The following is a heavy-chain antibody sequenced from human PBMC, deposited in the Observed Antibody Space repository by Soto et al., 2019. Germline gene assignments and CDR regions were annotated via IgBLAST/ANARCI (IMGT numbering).Heavy chain of an antibody. Sequence: ASVKVSCKASGYTFTGYYMHWVRQAPGQGLEWMGWINPNSGGTSYAQKFQGWVTMTRDTSISTAYMELSRLRSDDTAVYYCARDLITGTTSSHVFDYWGQGTLVTVSS. V-gene: IGHV1-2*04. J-gene: IGHJ4*02. D-gene: IGHD1-7*01. CDR2: INPNSGGT. CDR1: GYTFTGYY. CDR3: ARDLITGTTSSHVFDY.